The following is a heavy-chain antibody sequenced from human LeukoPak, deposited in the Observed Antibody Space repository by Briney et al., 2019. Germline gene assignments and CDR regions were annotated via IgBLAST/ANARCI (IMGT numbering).Heavy chain of an antibody. V-gene: IGHV3-21*01. CDR3: ARARVSAVVVANYYYYYMDV. CDR1: GFTFSSYS. D-gene: IGHD2-2*01. Sequence: GGSLRLSCAASGFTFSSYSMNWVRQAPGKGLEWVSSISSSSSYIYYADSVKGRFTTSRDNAKNSLYLQMNSLRVEDTAVYYCARARVSAVVVANYYYYYMDVWGKGTTVTVSS. J-gene: IGHJ6*03. CDR2: ISSSSSYI.